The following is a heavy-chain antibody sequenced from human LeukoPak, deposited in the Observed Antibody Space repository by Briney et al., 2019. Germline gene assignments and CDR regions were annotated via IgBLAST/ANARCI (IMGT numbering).Heavy chain of an antibody. D-gene: IGHD3-10*01. CDR1: GYTFTSYG. J-gene: IGHJ4*02. V-gene: IGHV1-18*01. CDR2: ISAYNGNT. Sequence: ASVKVSCKASGYTFTSYGISWVRQAPGQGLEWMGWISAYNGNTNYAQKLQGRVTMTTDTSTSTAYMELRSLRSDDTAVYYCARTPREELWFGELWGYFDYWGQGTLVTVSS. CDR3: ARTPREELWFGELWGYFDY.